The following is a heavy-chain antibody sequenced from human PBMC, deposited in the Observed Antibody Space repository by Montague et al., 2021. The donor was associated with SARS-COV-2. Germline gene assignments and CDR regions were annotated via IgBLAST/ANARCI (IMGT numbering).Heavy chain of an antibody. CDR3: ARGVSGSYYNGWFDP. D-gene: IGHD3-10*01. CDR1: GGSISSYY. Sequence: SETLSLTCTVSGGSISSYYWGWIRQPPGKGLEWIGYIYYSGSTNYNPSLKSRVTISVDTSKNQFSLKLSSVTAADTAVYYCARGVSGSYYNGWFDPWGQGTLVTVSS. V-gene: IGHV4-59*01. J-gene: IGHJ5*02. CDR2: IYYSGST.